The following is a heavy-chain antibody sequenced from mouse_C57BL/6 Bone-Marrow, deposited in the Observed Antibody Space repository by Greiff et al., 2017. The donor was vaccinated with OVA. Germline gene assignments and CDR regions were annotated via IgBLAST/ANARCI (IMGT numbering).Heavy chain of an antibody. CDR1: GFTFSSYT. CDR2: ISGGGGNT. J-gene: IGHJ1*03. Sequence: EVHLVQSGGGLVKPGGSLKLSCAASGFTFSSYTMSWVRQTPEKRLEWVATISGGGGNTYYPDSVKGRFTISRDNAKNTLYLQMSSLRSEDTALYYCARHMYFDVWGTGTTVTVSS. V-gene: IGHV5-9*01. CDR3: ARHMYFDV.